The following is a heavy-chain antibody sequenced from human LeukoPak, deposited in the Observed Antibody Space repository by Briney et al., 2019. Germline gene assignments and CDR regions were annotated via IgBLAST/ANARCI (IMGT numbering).Heavy chain of an antibody. J-gene: IGHJ6*02. CDR3: ARGADTSSWYGFYYYGLDV. D-gene: IGHD6-13*01. CDR2: IYHSGST. Sequence: SETLSLTCAVSGGSISTGGYSWSWIRQPPGKGLEWIGYIYHSGSTYYNPSLKSRVTISVDMSKNQFSLKLSSVTAADTAVYYCARGADTSSWYGFYYYGLDVWGQGTTVTVSS. V-gene: IGHV4-30-2*01. CDR1: GGSISTGGYS.